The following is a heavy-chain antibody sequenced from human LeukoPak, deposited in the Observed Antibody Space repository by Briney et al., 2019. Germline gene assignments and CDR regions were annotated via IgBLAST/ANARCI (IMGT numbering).Heavy chain of an antibody. D-gene: IGHD4-17*01. J-gene: IGHJ4*02. CDR1: GFTFSSYG. CDR2: ISYDGSKK. Sequence: GVSLRLSCAAFGFTFSSYGMHWVRQAPGKGLEWVAVISYDGSKKYYAESVKGRFTISRDNSKNTLYLQMNSLRAEDTAVYSCAIGGYGDYVGAFDYWGQGTLVTVSS. V-gene: IGHV3-30*03. CDR3: AIGGYGDYVGAFDY.